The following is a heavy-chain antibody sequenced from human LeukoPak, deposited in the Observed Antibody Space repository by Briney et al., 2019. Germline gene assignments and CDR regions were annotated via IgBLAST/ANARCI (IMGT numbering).Heavy chain of an antibody. D-gene: IGHD2-15*01. V-gene: IGHV4-34*01. CDR2: INHSGST. Sequence: SETLSLTCAVYGGSFSGYYWSWIRQPPGKGLEWIGEINHSGSTNYNPSLKSRVTISVDTSKNQFSLKLSSVTAADTAVYYCARGYCSGGSCYSRYYYYYMDVWGQGTMVTVSS. CDR1: GGSFSGYY. CDR3: ARGYCSGGSCYSRYYYYYMDV. J-gene: IGHJ6*03.